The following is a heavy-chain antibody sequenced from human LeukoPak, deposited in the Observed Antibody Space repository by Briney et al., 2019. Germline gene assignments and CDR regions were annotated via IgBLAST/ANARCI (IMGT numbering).Heavy chain of an antibody. CDR2: IKSKTDGGTT. D-gene: IGHD3-3*01. J-gene: IGHJ4*02. CDR1: GFTFSNAW. V-gene: IGHV3-15*01. Sequence: GGSLRLSCAASGFTFSNAWMSWVRQAPGKGLEWVGRIKSKTDGGTTDYAALVKGRFTISRDDSKNTLYLQMNSLKTEDTAVYYCTTDLWTAHYDFWSGYFYSDYWGQGTLVTVSS. CDR3: TTDLWTAHYDFWSGYFYSDY.